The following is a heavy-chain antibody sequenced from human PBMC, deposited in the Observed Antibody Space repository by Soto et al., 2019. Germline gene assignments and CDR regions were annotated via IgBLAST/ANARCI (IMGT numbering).Heavy chain of an antibody. Sequence: PSETLSLTCAVSGDSITSIYHWACIRQPPGRGLEWVASIYHSGTTYYNPSLKRRVTISVDTSKNQFSLKLSSVTAADTAVYYCARAGTEYYYGSGSYYFAYWGQGTLVTVSS. CDR2: IYHSGTT. CDR3: ARAGTEYYYGSGSYYFAY. J-gene: IGHJ4*02. D-gene: IGHD3-10*01. CDR1: GDSITSIYH. V-gene: IGHV4-38-2*01.